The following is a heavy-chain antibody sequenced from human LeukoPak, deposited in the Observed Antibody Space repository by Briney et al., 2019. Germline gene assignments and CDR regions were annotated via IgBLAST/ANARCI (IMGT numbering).Heavy chain of an antibody. V-gene: IGHV3-21*01. CDR3: ARKSRRDGYKYYFDY. CDR2: ISSSSSYI. D-gene: IGHD5-24*01. Sequence: GGFLRLSCAASGFTFSSYSMNWVRQAPGKGLEWVSSISSSSSYIYYADSVKGRFTISRDNAKNSLYLQMNSLRAEDTAVYYCARKSRRDGYKYYFDYWGQGTLVTVSS. J-gene: IGHJ4*02. CDR1: GFTFSSYS.